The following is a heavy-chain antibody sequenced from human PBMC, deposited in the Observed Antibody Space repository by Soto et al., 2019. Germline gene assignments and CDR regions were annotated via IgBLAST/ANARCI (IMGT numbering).Heavy chain of an antibody. CDR3: ARDFWRSTRSGWFPGVYYGMDV. CDR2: IWYDGSNK. V-gene: IGHV3-33*01. CDR1: GFTFSSYG. D-gene: IGHD6-19*01. Sequence: GGSLRLSCAASGFTFSSYGMHWVRQAPGKGLEWVAVIWYDGSNKYYADSVKGRFTISRDNSKNTLYLQMNSLRAEDTAVYYCARDFWRSTRSGWFPGVYYGMDVWGQGTTVTVSS. J-gene: IGHJ6*02.